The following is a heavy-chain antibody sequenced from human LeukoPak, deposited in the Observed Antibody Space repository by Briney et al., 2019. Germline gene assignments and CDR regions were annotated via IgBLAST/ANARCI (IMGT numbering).Heavy chain of an antibody. CDR3: ARVVVVAAAPSYYYYGMDV. Sequence: PSETLSLTCTVSGGSISSYYWSWIRQPPGKGLEWIGYIYYSGSTNYNPSLKSRVTISVDTSKNQFSLKLSSVTAADTAVYYCARVVVVAAAPSYYYYGMDVWGQGTTVTVSS. CDR2: IYYSGST. D-gene: IGHD2-15*01. CDR1: GGSISSYY. V-gene: IGHV4-59*12. J-gene: IGHJ6*02.